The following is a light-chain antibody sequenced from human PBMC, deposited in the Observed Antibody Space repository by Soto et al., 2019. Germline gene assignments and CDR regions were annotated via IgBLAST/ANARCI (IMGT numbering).Light chain of an antibody. V-gene: IGKV3-20*01. CDR1: QSLTNSF. CDR3: QRYGSSGT. J-gene: IGKJ1*01. Sequence: EFVLTQSPGTLSFSPGERATLSCRASQSLTNSFIAWYQQRPGQAPRLLIYGASNRATGIPDRFSGSGSGTDFTLTISRLEPEDFAVYYCQRYGSSGTFGQGTKVDIK. CDR2: GAS.